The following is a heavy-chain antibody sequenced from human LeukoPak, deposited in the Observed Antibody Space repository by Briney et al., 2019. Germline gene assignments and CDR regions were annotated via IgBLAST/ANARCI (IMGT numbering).Heavy chain of an antibody. CDR2: IYHSGST. J-gene: IGHJ4*02. CDR1: GGSISSGGYS. CDR3: ATSSVMSGSLDY. V-gene: IGHV4-30-2*01. D-gene: IGHD2-15*01. Sequence: SETLSPTCAVSGGSISSGGYSWSWIRQPPGKGLEWIGYIYHSGSTYYNPSLKSRVTISVDRSKNQFSLKLSSVTAADTAVYYCATSSVMSGSLDYWGQGTLVTVSS.